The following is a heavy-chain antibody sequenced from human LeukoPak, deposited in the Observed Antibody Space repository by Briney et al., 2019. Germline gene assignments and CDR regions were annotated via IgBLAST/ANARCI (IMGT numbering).Heavy chain of an antibody. Sequence: TSETLSLTCSVSGGSISSYYWSWIRQPPGKGLEWIGYLYYSGSTNSNPSLKSRVTMSVDTSKNQFSLKLRSVTAADTVVYYCARGGSGISNAFDIWGQGTMVTVSS. V-gene: IGHV4-59*01. CDR2: LYYSGST. D-gene: IGHD3-10*01. CDR1: GGSISSYY. CDR3: ARGGSGISNAFDI. J-gene: IGHJ3*02.